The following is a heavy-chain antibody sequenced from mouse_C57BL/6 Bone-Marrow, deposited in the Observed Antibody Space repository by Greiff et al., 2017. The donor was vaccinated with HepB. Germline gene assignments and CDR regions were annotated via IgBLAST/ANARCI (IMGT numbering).Heavy chain of an antibody. Sequence: QVQLQQSGAELAKPGASVKLSCKASGYTFTSYRMHWVKQRPGQGLEWIGYINPSSGYTKYNEKFKSKATLTVDKPSSTAYMQLSSLTSEDSAVYYCARSTVVATMDYWGQGTSVTVSS. CDR2: INPSSGYT. CDR3: ARSTVVATMDY. CDR1: GYTFTSYR. D-gene: IGHD1-1*01. V-gene: IGHV1-7*01. J-gene: IGHJ4*01.